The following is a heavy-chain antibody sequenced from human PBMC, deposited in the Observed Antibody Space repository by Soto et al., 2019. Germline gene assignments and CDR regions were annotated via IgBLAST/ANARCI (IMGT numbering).Heavy chain of an antibody. CDR2: VNPNSGGT. D-gene: IGHD2-15*01. Sequence: GASVKVSCKASGYTFSGYYIHWVRQAPGQGLEWMGWVNPNSGGTKYTQKFQGWVTMTRDTSISTAYMELSRLRSDDTAVYYCARAPPYCSACSCYANGAFDIWGQATMVTVS. J-gene: IGHJ3*02. CDR1: GYTFSGYY. V-gene: IGHV1-2*04. CDR3: ARAPPYCSACSCYANGAFDI.